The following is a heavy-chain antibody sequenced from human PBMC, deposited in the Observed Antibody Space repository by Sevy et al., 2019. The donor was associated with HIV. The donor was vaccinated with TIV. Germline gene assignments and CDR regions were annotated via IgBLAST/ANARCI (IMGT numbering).Heavy chain of an antibody. CDR3: ARERQLVLDY. J-gene: IGHJ4*02. V-gene: IGHV4-59*01. CDR2: IYYSGST. CDR1: GGSISSYY. Sequence: PSYTLSLTCTVSGGSISSYYWSWIRQPPGKGLEWIGYIYYSGSTNYNPSLKSRVTISVDTSKNQFSLKLSSVTAADTAVYYCARERQLVLDYWGQGTLVTVSS. D-gene: IGHD6-13*01.